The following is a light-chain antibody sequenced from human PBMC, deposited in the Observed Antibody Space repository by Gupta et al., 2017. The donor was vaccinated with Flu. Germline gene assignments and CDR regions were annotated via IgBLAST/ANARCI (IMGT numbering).Light chain of an antibody. CDR2: SNN. CDR1: SSNIGSNP. Sequence: QSVLTQPPSASVTPGQRFTISCSGSSSNIGSNPVNWYQQLPGTAPNLLIYSNNQRRSGVPERFSGSKYGTSASLAISGLQAEVEADYYCAAGDDSMNDWVFGGGTKLTVL. CDR3: AAGDDSMNDWV. J-gene: IGLJ3*02. V-gene: IGLV1-44*01.